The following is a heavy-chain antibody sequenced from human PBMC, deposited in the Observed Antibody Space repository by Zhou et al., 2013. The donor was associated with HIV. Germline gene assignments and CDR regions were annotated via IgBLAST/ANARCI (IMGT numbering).Heavy chain of an antibody. CDR3: AREAYCGGDCYSGFQH. Sequence: QVQLVQSGAEVKRPGSSVKVSCKASGGTFTIYDVSWVRQAPGQGLEWIGDSDGMVTTTNYAQKFQGRVTITADKSTGTAYMELSSLRSEDTAVYYCAREAYCGGDCYSGFQHWGQGTLVTVSS. J-gene: IGHJ1*01. D-gene: IGHD2-21*01. CDR1: GGTFTIYD. V-gene: IGHV1-69*14. CDR2: SDGMVTTT.